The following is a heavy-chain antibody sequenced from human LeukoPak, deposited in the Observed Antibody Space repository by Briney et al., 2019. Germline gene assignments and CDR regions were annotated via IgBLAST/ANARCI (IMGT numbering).Heavy chain of an antibody. V-gene: IGHV3-30*18. CDR1: GFTFSSYG. Sequence: GRSLRPSCAASGFTFSSYGMHWVRQAPGKGLEWVAVISYDGSNKYYADSVKGRFTISRDNSKNTLYLQMNSLRAEDTAVYYCAKDGSLDYWGQGTLVTVSS. J-gene: IGHJ4*02. CDR3: AKDGSLDY. D-gene: IGHD2-15*01. CDR2: ISYDGSNK.